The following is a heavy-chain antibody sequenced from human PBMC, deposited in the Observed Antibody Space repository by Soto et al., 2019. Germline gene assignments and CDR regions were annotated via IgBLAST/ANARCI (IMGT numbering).Heavy chain of an antibody. D-gene: IGHD3-10*01. Sequence: SVKVSSKASGGTFSSYAISWVRQAPGQGLEWMGGIIPIFGTANYAQKFQGRVTITADESTSTAYMELSSLRSEDTSVYSCANGGSGSYYGLIYYYGMYVWGQGTTVAVSS. CDR2: IIPIFGTA. CDR3: ANGGSGSYYGLIYYYGMYV. CDR1: GGTFSSYA. V-gene: IGHV1-69*13. J-gene: IGHJ6*02.